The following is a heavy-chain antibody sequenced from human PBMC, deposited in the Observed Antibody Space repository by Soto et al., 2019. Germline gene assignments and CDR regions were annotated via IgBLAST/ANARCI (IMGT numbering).Heavy chain of an antibody. V-gene: IGHV4-4*02. CDR1: GASISSEQY. Sequence: QMQLQESGPGLVKASETLSLTCAVSGASISSEQYWTWVRQPPGKGLEWIGDIHHSGSTNNNPSLRSRLIMSVDTSKNQFSLNLNSVTAADTAVYYCARSVGWYAIDQWGQGTLVTVSS. D-gene: IGHD6-19*01. J-gene: IGHJ4*02. CDR2: IHHSGST. CDR3: ARSVGWYAIDQ.